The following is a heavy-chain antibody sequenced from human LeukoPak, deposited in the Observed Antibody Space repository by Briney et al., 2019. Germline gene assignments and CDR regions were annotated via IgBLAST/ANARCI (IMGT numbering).Heavy chain of an antibody. D-gene: IGHD3-9*01. Sequence: GSSVKVSCKASGGTFSSYAISWVRQAPGQGLEWMGGIIPIFGTANYAQKFQGRVTITADKSTSTAYMEQSSLRSEDTAVYYCAFGGYDILTGYLDAFDIWGQGTMVTVSS. J-gene: IGHJ3*02. CDR2: IIPIFGTA. CDR1: GGTFSSYA. CDR3: AFGGYDILTGYLDAFDI. V-gene: IGHV1-69*06.